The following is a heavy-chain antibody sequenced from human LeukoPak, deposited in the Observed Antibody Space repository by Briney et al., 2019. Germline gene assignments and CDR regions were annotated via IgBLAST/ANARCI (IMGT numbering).Heavy chain of an antibody. CDR3: ARDKVIASAGTPNWFAP. CDR2: ISAYDGNT. Sequence: ASVKVSCKASGYTFTRYGISWVRQAPGQGLEWLGWISAYDGNTNYEQKFQGRVTMTTDTSTSTAYMELRSLRSDDTAVYYCARDKVIASAGTPNWFAPWGQGTLVTVSS. V-gene: IGHV1-18*01. J-gene: IGHJ5*02. D-gene: IGHD6-13*01. CDR1: GYTFTRYG.